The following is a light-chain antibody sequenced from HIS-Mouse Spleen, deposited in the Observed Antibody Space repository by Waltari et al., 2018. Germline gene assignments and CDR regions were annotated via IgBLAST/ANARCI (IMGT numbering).Light chain of an antibody. CDR1: SSDVGRYNL. J-gene: IGLJ3*02. Sequence: QSALTQPASVSGSPGQSITISCTGTSSDVGRYNLVSWYQQHPGKAPKLMIYEGSKRTQGVSNRFSGSKSGETASLTISGIQAEDEADDYCCSYAGSSTWVFGGGTKLTVL. V-gene: IGLV2-23*01. CDR2: EGS. CDR3: CSYAGSSTWV.